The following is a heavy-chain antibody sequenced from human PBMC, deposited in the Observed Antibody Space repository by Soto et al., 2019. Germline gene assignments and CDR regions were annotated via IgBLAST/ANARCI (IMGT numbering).Heavy chain of an antibody. Sequence: SETLSLTCTVSGGSISSSSYYWGWIRQPPGKGLEWIGSIYYSGSTYYNPSLKSRATISVDTSKNQFSLKLSSVTAADTAVYYCARAEGTAMGLYEYYYYGMDVWGQGTTVTVSS. V-gene: IGHV4-39*01. CDR2: IYYSGST. CDR3: ARAEGTAMGLYEYYYYGMDV. D-gene: IGHD5-18*01. J-gene: IGHJ6*02. CDR1: GGSISSSSYY.